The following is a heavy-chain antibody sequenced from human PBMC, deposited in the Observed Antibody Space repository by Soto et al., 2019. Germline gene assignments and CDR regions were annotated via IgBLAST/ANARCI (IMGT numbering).Heavy chain of an antibody. CDR2: VYFSGST. CDR1: GGSVSSRSYY. J-gene: IGHJ5*01. Sequence: SETLSLTCTVSGGSVSSRSYYWSWVRQPPGKGLEWIGSVYFSGSTKYNPSLKSRVTISLDTSKTQFSLKLSSVTAADTAVYYCAREYGSSLGNWIDSWGQGTLGTVSS. V-gene: IGHV4-61*01. D-gene: IGHD6-19*01. CDR3: AREYGSSLGNWIDS.